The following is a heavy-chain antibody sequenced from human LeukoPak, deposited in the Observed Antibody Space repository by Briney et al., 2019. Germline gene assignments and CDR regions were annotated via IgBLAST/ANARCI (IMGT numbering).Heavy chain of an antibody. J-gene: IGHJ4*02. CDR3: ARGRGAYCGGDCSDY. V-gene: IGHV3-53*04. CDR2: IYSGGST. CDR1: GFTVSSIY. D-gene: IGHD2-21*01. Sequence: GSLRLSFAASGFTVSSIYMSWVRQAPGKGLEWVSVIYSGGSTYYADSVKGRFTISRHNSKNTLYIQMNSLRAEDTAVYYCARGRGAYCGGDCSDYWGQGTLVTVSS.